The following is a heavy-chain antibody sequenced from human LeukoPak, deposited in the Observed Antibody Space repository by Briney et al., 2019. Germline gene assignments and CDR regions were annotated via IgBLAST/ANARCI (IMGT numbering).Heavy chain of an antibody. CDR3: ARTSKYYDFWSGYYENDAFDI. Sequence: GESLRISCKGSGYSFTSYWIGWVRQMPGKGLEWMGIIYPGDSDTGYSPSFQGQVTISADKSISTAYLQWSSLKASDTAMYYCARTSKYYDFWSGYYENDAFDIWGQGTMVTVPS. CDR2: IYPGDSDT. CDR1: GYSFTSYW. D-gene: IGHD3-3*01. J-gene: IGHJ3*02. V-gene: IGHV5-51*01.